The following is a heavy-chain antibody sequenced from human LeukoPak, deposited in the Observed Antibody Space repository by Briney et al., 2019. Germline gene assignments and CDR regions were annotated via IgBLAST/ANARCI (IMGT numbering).Heavy chain of an antibody. CDR3: ARGGWLPDY. CDR1: GFTFSRYW. CDR2: IKQDGSEK. D-gene: IGHD3-22*01. Sequence: TGGSLRLSCAASGFTFSRYWMSWVRQAPGKGLEWVANIKQDGSEKYYVDSVKDRFTISRDNAKNSLYLQMNSLRAGDTAVYYCARGGWLPDYWGQGTLVTVSS. J-gene: IGHJ4*02. V-gene: IGHV3-7*01.